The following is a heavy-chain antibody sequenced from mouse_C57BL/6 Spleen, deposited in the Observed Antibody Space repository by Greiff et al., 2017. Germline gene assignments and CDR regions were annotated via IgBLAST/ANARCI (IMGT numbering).Heavy chain of an antibody. V-gene: IGHV5-9-1*02. CDR3: TRVGLRDYFDY. D-gene: IGHD1-1*01. CDR2: ISSGGDYI. CDR1: GFTFSSYA. J-gene: IGHJ2*01. Sequence: DVMLVESGEGLVKPGGSLKLSCAASGFTFSSYAMSWVRQTPEKRLEWVAYISSGGDYIYYADTVKGRFTISRDNARNTLYLQMSSLKSEDTAMYYCTRVGLRDYFDYWGQGTTLTVSS.